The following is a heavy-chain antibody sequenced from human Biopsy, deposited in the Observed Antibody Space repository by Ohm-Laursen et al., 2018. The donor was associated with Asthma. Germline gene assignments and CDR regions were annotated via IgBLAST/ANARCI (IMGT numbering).Heavy chain of an antibody. D-gene: IGHD3-3*01. V-gene: IGHV3-30*03. J-gene: IGHJ4*02. CDR2: ISYDGSNK. CDR1: GFTFSSYG. CDR3: ASQSSGPDFWSGYYYLDY. Sequence: SLRLSCSASGFTFSSYGMHWVRQAPGKGLEWVAVISYDGSNKYYADSVKGRFTTSRDNSKNTLYLQMNSLRAEDTAVYYCASQSSGPDFWSGYYYLDYWGQGTLVTVSS.